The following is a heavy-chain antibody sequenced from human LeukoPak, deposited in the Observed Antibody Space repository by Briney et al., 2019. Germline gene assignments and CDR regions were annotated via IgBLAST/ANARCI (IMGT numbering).Heavy chain of an antibody. CDR3: ARGDYYDSSAPTGG. V-gene: IGHV4-39*07. D-gene: IGHD3-22*01. Sequence: PSETLSLTCTVSGGSISSSSYYWGWIRQPPGKGLEWIGSIYYSGSTYYNPSLKSRVTISVDTSKNQFSLKLSSVTAADTAVYYCARGDYYDSSAPTGGWGQGTLVTVSS. J-gene: IGHJ4*02. CDR2: IYYSGST. CDR1: GGSISSSSYY.